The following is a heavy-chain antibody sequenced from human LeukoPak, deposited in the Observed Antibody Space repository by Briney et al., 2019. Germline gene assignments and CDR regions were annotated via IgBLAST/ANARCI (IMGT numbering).Heavy chain of an antibody. CDR3: VRDTGPGNRAFDY. J-gene: IGHJ4*02. CDR2: INWDGGST. D-gene: IGHD2/OR15-2a*01. V-gene: IGHV3-43*01. Sequence: TGGSLRLSCAASGCTFDDYTMHWVRQAPGKGLEWVSLINWDGGSTYYTDSVKGRFTISRDNSKNSLYLQMNSLRTEDTALYYCVRDTGPGNRAFDYWGQGTLVTVSS. CDR1: GCTFDDYT.